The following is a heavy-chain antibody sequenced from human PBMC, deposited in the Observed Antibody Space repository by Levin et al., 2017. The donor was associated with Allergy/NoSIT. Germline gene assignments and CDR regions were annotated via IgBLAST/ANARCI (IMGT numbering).Heavy chain of an antibody. CDR1: GFTFSTYA. CDR2: ISSSGGST. CDR3: AKETPGSGSGGYYYYGMDV. D-gene: IGHD6-19*01. V-gene: IGHV3-23*01. J-gene: IGHJ6*02. Sequence: PGESLKISCAASGFTFSTYAMSWVRQAPGKGLEWVSAISSSGGSTYYADSVKGRFTISRDNSKNTLYLQMNSLRAEDTAVYYCAKETPGSGSGGYYYYGMDVWGQGTTVTVSS.